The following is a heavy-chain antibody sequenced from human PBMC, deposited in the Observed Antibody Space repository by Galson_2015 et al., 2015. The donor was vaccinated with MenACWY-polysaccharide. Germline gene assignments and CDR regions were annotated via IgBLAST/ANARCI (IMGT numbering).Heavy chain of an antibody. J-gene: IGHJ5*02. Sequence: ETLSLTCTVSGGSISSYYWGWIRPSPGKGLEWIGYMHTSGRSNYNPSLKSRVTISVDTSKKEFFLKLSSVTAADTAVYYCVAELYQAPFGWFDPWGQGTQVIVSS. CDR2: MHTSGRS. V-gene: IGHV4-59*01. D-gene: IGHD2-2*01. CDR3: VAELYQAPFGWFDP. CDR1: GGSISSYY.